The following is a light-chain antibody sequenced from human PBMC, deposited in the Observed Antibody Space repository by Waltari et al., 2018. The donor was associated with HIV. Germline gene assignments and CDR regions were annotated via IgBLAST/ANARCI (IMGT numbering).Light chain of an antibody. CDR1: SRDVGSYNL. Sequence: QSALTQPASVSGSPGQSITIPCTGTSRDVGSYNLVSWYQQHPRKAPKRMSYEVSKRPSGVTNGYCGSKSGNTGSLTISGLQAEDEADCYCCSYAGSSTFVFGGGTKLTVL. CDR3: CSYAGSSTFV. CDR2: EVS. V-gene: IGLV2-23*02. J-gene: IGLJ3*02.